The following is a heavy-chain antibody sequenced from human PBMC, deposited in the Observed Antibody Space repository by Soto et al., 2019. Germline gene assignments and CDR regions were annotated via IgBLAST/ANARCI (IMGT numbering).Heavy chain of an antibody. CDR3: ARGKNGFDP. V-gene: IGHV4-31*03. Sequence: SETLSLTCTVSGGSISSGGYHWSWIRQHPGKGLEWIGYIYYSGSTYYNPSLKSRVTISVDTSKNQFSLKLSSVTAADTAVYYCARGKNGFDPWGQGTLVTVSS. CDR1: GGSISSGGYH. CDR2: IYYSGST. J-gene: IGHJ5*02.